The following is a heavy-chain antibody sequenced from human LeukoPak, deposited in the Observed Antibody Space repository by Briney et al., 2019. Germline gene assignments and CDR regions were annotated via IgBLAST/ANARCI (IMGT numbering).Heavy chain of an antibody. Sequence: GGPLRLSCAASGFTFSSYEMNWVPQAPGKGLEWVSYISSSGSTIYYADSVKGRFTISRDNAKNSLYPQMNSLRAEDTAVYYCAREWHNFFDYWGQGTLVTVSS. CDR3: AREWHNFFDY. CDR2: ISSSGSTI. CDR1: GFTFSSYE. V-gene: IGHV3-48*03. D-gene: IGHD5-12*01. J-gene: IGHJ4*02.